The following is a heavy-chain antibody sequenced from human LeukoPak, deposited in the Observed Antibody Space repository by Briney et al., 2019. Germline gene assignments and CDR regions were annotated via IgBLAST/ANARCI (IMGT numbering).Heavy chain of an antibody. CDR3: ARAFRFCRGYGNYYYYGMDV. V-gene: IGHV4-59*01. Sequence: ASETQSLTWTVGGGFISSYYWSWLRQPPGEGVGWGGYNYYSGGTNYNPSLKSRVTISVDTSKNTFYLKVSAVTAADAAVYYCARAFRFCRGYGNYYYYGMDVWGQGTTVTVSS. D-gene: IGHD3-3*01. CDR1: GGFISSYY. CDR2: NYYSGGT. J-gene: IGHJ6*02.